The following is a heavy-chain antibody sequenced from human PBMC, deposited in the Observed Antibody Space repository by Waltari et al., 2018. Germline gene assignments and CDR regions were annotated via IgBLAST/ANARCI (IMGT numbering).Heavy chain of an antibody. CDR1: GFTFRSNS. Sequence: EVQLVESGGGLVTPGGSMRLSCAASGFTFRSNSMNCVRRAPGKGRGGVSSISSSSSSIYYADSVNGRFTISRDNAKNSLYLQMNSLRAEDTAVYYCARARYCSGGSCYSFYYYYYMDVWGKGTTVTVSS. D-gene: IGHD2-15*01. J-gene: IGHJ6*03. V-gene: IGHV3-21*01. CDR3: ARARYCSGGSCYSFYYYYYMDV. CDR2: ISSSSSSI.